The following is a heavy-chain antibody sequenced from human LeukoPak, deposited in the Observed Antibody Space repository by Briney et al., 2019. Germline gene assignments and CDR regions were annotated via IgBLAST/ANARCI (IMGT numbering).Heavy chain of an antibody. CDR3: ARDGGLGYCSGGSCLNWFDP. V-gene: IGHV4-61*02. CDR1: GGSISSGSYY. J-gene: IGHJ5*02. D-gene: IGHD2-15*01. CDR2: IYTSEST. Sequence: SSQTLSLTCTVSGGSISSGSYYWSWLRQPAGKGLEWIGRIYTSESTNYNPSLKSRVTISVDTSKNQFSLKLSSVTAADTAVYYCARDGGLGYCSGGSCLNWFDPWGQGTLVTVSS.